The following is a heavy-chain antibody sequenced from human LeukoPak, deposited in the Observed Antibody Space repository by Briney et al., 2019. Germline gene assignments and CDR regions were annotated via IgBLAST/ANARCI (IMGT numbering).Heavy chain of an antibody. D-gene: IGHD1-14*01. CDR2: INHNGNVN. Sequence: GGSLRLSCAASGFTFRSYWMNWARQAPGKGLEWVASINHNGNVNYYVDSVKGRFTISRDNAKNTLYLQMNSLRAEDTAVYYCAAEGFDYWGQGTLVTVSS. CDR1: GFTFRSYW. CDR3: AAEGFDY. J-gene: IGHJ4*02. V-gene: IGHV3-7*01.